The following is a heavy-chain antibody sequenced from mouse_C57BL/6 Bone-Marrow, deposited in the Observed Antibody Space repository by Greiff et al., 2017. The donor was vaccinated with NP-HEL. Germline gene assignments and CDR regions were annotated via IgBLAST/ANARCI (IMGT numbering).Heavy chain of an antibody. CDR2: IHHNSGST. Sequence: VQLQQPGAELVKPGASVKLSCKASGYTFTSYWMHWVKQRPGQGLEWIGMIHHNSGSTNYNEKFKSKATLTVDKSSSTAYMQLSSLTSEDSAVYYCARLEYWDGGFAYWGQGTLVTVSA. V-gene: IGHV1-64*01. CDR1: GYTFTSYW. D-gene: IGHD4-1*01. J-gene: IGHJ3*01. CDR3: ARLEYWDGGFAY.